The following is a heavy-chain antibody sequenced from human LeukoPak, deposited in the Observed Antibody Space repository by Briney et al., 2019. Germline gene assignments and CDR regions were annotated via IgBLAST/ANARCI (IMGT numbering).Heavy chain of an antibody. CDR2: ISDDGSNK. J-gene: IGHJ4*02. CDR3: AKAFYSSGNSFLIDY. D-gene: IGHD3-22*01. CDR1: GFTFSTYG. V-gene: IGHV3-30*18. Sequence: PGRSLRLSCAASGFTFSTYGMHWVRQTPDKGLEWVAVISDDGSNKYYADFVKGRFTISRDNSKDTLYLQMNSLRLEDTAVYYCAKAFYSSGNSFLIDYWGQGTLVTVSS.